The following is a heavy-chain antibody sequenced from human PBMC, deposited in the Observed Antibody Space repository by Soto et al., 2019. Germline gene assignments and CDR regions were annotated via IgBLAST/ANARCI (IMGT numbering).Heavy chain of an antibody. CDR1: GFTFSSYW. J-gene: IGHJ3*02. D-gene: IGHD6-19*01. Sequence: GGSLRLSCAASGFTFSSYWMSWVRQAPGKGLEWVANIKQDGSEKYYVDSVKGRFTISRDNAKNSLYLQMNSLRAEDTAVDYCARESSGWWSRAFDIWGQGTMVTVSS. CDR2: IKQDGSEK. V-gene: IGHV3-7*01. CDR3: ARESSGWWSRAFDI.